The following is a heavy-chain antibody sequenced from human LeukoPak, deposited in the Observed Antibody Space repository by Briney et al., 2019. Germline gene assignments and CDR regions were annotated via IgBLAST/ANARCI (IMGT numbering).Heavy chain of an antibody. CDR1: GGSISSHY. CDR3: ARAPRGYGGNSEAFDI. Sequence: SETLSLTCTVSGGSISSHYWSWIRQPPGKGLGWIGYIYYSGSTNYNPSLKSRVTISVDTSKNQFSLKLSSVTAADTAVYYCARAPRGYGGNSEAFDIWGQGTMVTVSS. D-gene: IGHD4-23*01. J-gene: IGHJ3*02. V-gene: IGHV4-59*11. CDR2: IYYSGST.